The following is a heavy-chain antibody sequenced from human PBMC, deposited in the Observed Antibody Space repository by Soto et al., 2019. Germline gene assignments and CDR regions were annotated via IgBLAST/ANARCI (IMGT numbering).Heavy chain of an antibody. J-gene: IGHJ6*02. V-gene: IGHV3-33*01. CDR1: GFTFSSYG. CDR2: IWYDGSNK. D-gene: IGHD3-10*01. Sequence: GGSLRLSCAASGFTFSSYGMHWVRQAPGKGLEWVAVIWYDGSNKYYADSVKGRFTISRDNSKNTLYLQMNSLRAEDTAVYYCARVDFYFCSGNPYHHYRLAVWGQGTTVTVSS. CDR3: ARVDFYFCSGNPYHHYRLAV.